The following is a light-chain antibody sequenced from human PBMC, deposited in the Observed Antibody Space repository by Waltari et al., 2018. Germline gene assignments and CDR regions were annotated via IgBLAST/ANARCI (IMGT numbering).Light chain of an antibody. CDR2: EDN. J-gene: IGLJ3*02. CDR1: SGSIASNY. CDR3: QSYDGSNWV. V-gene: IGLV6-57*04. Sequence: NFMLTQPHSVSESPGKTIIISCTRSSGSIASNYVQWYQQRPGSAPTTVIYEDNQRPSGVSGRFSGSIDSSSNSASLTISGLKTEDEADYYCQSYDGSNWVFGGGTKLTVL.